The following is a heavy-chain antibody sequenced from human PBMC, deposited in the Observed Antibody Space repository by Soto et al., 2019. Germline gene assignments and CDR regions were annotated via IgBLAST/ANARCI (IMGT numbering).Heavy chain of an antibody. CDR1: GFTFSSYW. D-gene: IGHD6-19*01. CDR2: IKQDGSEK. Sequence: GESLKISCAASGFTFSSYWMSWVRQAPGKGLEWVANIKQDGSEKYYVDSVKGRFTISRDNAKNSLYLQMNSLRAEDTAVYYCARDGIAVAGTWGDYFDYWGQGTLVTVSS. V-gene: IGHV3-7*01. J-gene: IGHJ4*02. CDR3: ARDGIAVAGTWGDYFDY.